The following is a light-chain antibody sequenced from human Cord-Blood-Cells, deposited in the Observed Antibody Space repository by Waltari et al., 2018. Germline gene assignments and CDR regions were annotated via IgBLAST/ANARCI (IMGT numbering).Light chain of an antibody. J-gene: IGLJ7*01. V-gene: IGLV2-23*01. Sequence: QSALTQPASVSGSPGPSITISCTGTSSDVGSYNLVSLYQQHPGKAPKLMIYEGSKRPSGVSNRFSGSKSGNTASLTISGLQAEDEADYYCCSYAGSSTVFGGGTQLTVL. CDR3: CSYAGSSTV. CDR1: SSDVGSYNL. CDR2: EGS.